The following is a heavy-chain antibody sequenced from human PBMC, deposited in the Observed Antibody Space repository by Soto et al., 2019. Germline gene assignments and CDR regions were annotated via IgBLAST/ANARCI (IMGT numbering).Heavy chain of an antibody. CDR2: ISGSGGST. CDR3: AKDREGYSSSWYGSSAFDI. J-gene: IGHJ3*02. V-gene: IGHV3-23*01. D-gene: IGHD6-13*01. CDR1: GFTFSSYA. Sequence: EVQLLESGGGLVQPGGSLRLSCAASGFTFSSYAMSWVRQAPGKGLEWVSAISGSGGSTYYADSVKGRFTISRVNSKNTLYLQMNSLRAEDTAVYYCAKDREGYSSSWYGSSAFDIWGQGTMVTVSS.